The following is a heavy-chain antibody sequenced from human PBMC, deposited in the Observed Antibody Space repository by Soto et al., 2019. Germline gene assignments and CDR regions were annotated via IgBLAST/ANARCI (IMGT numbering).Heavy chain of an antibody. V-gene: IGHV4-34*01. D-gene: IGHD3-22*01. J-gene: IGHJ5*02. CDR3: ARAEGGSSGYFNWFDP. Sequence: ASETLSFTCAVYGGSLSGYYWSWIRQPPGKGLEWIGEINHSGSTNYNPSLKSRVTISVDTSKNQFSLKLSTVTAADTAVYYCARAEGGSSGYFNWFDPWGQGTLVTVSS. CDR1: GGSLSGYY. CDR2: INHSGST.